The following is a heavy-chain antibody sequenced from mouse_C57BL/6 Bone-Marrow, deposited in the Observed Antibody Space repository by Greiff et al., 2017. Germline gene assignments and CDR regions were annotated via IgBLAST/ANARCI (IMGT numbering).Heavy chain of an antibody. D-gene: IGHD2-3*01. CDR3: SSFDGNYFDF. CDR2: IDPEIGDT. Sequence: VQLQQSGAELVRPGASVKLSCTASGFNIKDDYIHWVKQRPEQGLEWIGWIDPEIGDTEYASKFQGKATITSDTSSNTAYLQLSSLTSEDTAVYYYSSFDGNYFDFWGQGTPRTVAS. J-gene: IGHJ2*01. CDR1: GFNIKDDY. V-gene: IGHV14-4*01.